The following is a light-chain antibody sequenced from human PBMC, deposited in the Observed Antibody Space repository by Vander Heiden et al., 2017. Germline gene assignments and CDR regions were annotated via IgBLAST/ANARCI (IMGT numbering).Light chain of an antibody. J-gene: IGKJ4*01. CDR3: QQQCDWPLFT. V-gene: IGKV3-11*02. Sequence: EIVLTQSPATLSLSPGERATLSCRAGQSVSSSFVSYYQQPAHPPTRLLYYASTSGTAITPSFSGSGCARAFSLPISSRVQEDVAAYYCQQQCDWPLFTFGGGTKVEIK. CDR2: YAS. CDR1: QSVSSS.